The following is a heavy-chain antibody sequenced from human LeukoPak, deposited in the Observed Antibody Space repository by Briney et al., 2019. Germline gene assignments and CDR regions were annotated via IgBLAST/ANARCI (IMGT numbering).Heavy chain of an antibody. CDR2: MNPNSGNT. V-gene: IGHV1-8*01. CDR1: GYTFTSYD. D-gene: IGHD1-26*01. CDR3: AREFRSGSYSEFDY. J-gene: IGHJ4*02. Sequence: GASVKVSCKASGYTFTSYDINWVRQATGQGLEWMGWMNPNSGNTGYAQKFQGRVTMTRNTSISTAYMELSSLRSEDTAVYYCAREFRSGSYSEFDYWGQGTLVTVSS.